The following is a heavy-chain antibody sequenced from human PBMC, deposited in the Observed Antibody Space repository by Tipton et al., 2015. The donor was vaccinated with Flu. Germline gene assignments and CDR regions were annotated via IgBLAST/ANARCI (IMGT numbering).Heavy chain of an antibody. CDR2: IYTSRST. CDR3: ARAGWLLPFDY. Sequence: TLSLTCTVSGGSISSGSYYWSWIRQPAGKGLEWIGRIYTSRSTNYNPSLKSRVTISVDTSKNQFSLKLSSVTAADTAVYYCARAGWLLPFDYWGQGTLVTVSS. V-gene: IGHV4-61*02. J-gene: IGHJ4*02. D-gene: IGHD3-22*01. CDR1: GGSISSGSYY.